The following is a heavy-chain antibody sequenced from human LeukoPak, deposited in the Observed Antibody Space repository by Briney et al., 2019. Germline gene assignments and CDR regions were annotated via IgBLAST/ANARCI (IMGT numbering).Heavy chain of an antibody. CDR3: ARDNWNYGSSMDV. J-gene: IGHJ6*02. V-gene: IGHV3-48*01. D-gene: IGHD1-7*01. CDR1: GFTFSSYA. Sequence: PGGSLRLSCAASGFTFSSYALNWVRQAPGKGLEWISYISSSSSTIYYTDSVKGRFTISRDNAKNSLYLQMNSLSSVTAADTAVYYCARDNWNYGSSMDVWGQGTTVTVSS. CDR2: ISSSSSTI.